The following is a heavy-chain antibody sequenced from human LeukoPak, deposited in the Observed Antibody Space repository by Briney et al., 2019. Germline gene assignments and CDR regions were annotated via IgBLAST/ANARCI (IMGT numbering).Heavy chain of an antibody. J-gene: IGHJ5*02. CDR2: IYTSGST. D-gene: IGHD6-19*01. Sequence: PSETLSLTCTVSGGSISCGSYYWSWIRQPAGKGLEWIGRIYTSGSTNYNPSLKSRVTISVDTSKNQFSLKLSSVTAADTAVYYCARENQKGIAVAGYRLSWFDPWGQGTLVTVSS. V-gene: IGHV4-61*02. CDR3: ARENQKGIAVAGYRLSWFDP. CDR1: GGSISCGSYY.